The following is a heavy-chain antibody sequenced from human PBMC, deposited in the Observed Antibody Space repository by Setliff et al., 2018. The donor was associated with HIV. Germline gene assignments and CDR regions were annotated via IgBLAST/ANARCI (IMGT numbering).Heavy chain of an antibody. D-gene: IGHD3-22*01. J-gene: IGHJ3*02. V-gene: IGHV4-59*12. CDR2: IYNSGYS. Sequence: SETLSLTCKVSGAPISSYYWNWIRQPPGKGLEWIGYIYNSGYSNSKPSLNSRVTISIDKSKNQFSLKLSSVTAADTAVYYCARYYYDRSGTLYAFDIWGQGTMVTVSS. CDR1: GAPISSYY. CDR3: ARYYYDRSGTLYAFDI.